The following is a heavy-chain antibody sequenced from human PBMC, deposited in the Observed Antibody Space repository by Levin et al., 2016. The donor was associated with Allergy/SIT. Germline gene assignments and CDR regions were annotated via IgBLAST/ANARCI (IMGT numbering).Heavy chain of an antibody. V-gene: IGHV1-69*06. J-gene: IGHJ4*02. Sequence: SVKVSCKASGGTFSSYAISWVRQAPGQGLEWMGGIIPIFGTANYAQKFQGRVTITADKSTSTAYMELSSLRSEDTAVYYCAKHRRAFTVTSGYFDYWGQGTLVTVSS. D-gene: IGHD4-11*01. CDR1: GGTFSSYA. CDR2: IIPIFGTA. CDR3: AKHRRAFTVTSGYFDY.